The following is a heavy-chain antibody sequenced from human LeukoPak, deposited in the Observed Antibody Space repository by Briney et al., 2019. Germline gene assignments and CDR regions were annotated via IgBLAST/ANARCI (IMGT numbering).Heavy chain of an antibody. CDR3: AKDIVVVVAAISVRWFDP. CDR1: GYTFTRYG. CDR2: ISAYNGNT. J-gene: IGHJ5*02. D-gene: IGHD2-15*01. Sequence: ASVKVSCKASGYTFTRYGISWVRQAPGQGLEWMGWISAYNGNTNYAQKLQGRVTMTTDTSTSTAYMELRSLGSDDTAVYYCAKDIVVVVAAISVRWFDPWGQGTLVTVSS. V-gene: IGHV1-18*04.